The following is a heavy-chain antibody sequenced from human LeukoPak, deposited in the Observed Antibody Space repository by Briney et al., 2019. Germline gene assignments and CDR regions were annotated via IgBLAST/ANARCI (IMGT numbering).Heavy chain of an antibody. CDR1: GGSISSSSYY. Sequence: KPSETLSLTCTVSGGSISSSSYYWGWIRQPPGKGRGWIGSIYYSGSTYYNPSLNSRGTISVDTAKNQFSLTLSSVTAADTAVYYCARHRYSGSYSNWGQGTLVTVSS. V-gene: IGHV4-39*01. J-gene: IGHJ4*02. CDR2: IYYSGST. D-gene: IGHD1-26*01. CDR3: ARHRYSGSYSN.